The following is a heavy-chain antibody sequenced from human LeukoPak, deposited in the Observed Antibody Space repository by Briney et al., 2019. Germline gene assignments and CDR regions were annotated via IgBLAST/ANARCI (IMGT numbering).Heavy chain of an antibody. Sequence: PSETLSLTCTVSGGSIRSSGHYWGWIRQPPGKGLDWIGNVYYRGSTYYKPSLKSRVTISVDTSKNQFSLRVSSVTAADTAVYYCARLAGIHYGMDVWGQGTTVTVSS. J-gene: IGHJ6*02. CDR2: VYYRGST. D-gene: IGHD5-18*01. CDR1: GGSIRSSGHY. CDR3: ARLAGIHYGMDV. V-gene: IGHV4-39*01.